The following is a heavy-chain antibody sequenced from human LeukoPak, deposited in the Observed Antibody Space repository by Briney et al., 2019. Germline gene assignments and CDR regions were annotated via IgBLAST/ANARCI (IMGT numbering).Heavy chain of an antibody. V-gene: IGHV3-30*18. Sequence: GGSLRLSCAASGFTFSTYSMNWVRQAPGKGLEWVAVISYDGSNKYYADSVKGRFTISRDNSKNTLYLQMNSLRAEDTAVYYCAKVPYSSSWYREYYFDYWGQGTLVTVSS. J-gene: IGHJ4*02. CDR1: GFTFSTYS. CDR2: ISYDGSNK. CDR3: AKVPYSSSWYREYYFDY. D-gene: IGHD6-13*01.